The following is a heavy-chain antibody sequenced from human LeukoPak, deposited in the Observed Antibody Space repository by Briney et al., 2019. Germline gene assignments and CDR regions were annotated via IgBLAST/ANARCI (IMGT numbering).Heavy chain of an antibody. CDR3: ARGRFLEWFLIDY. CDR1: GFTSSSYN. Sequence: GGSLRLSCAASGFTSSSYNMNWVRQFPGKGLEWVSSISSSSSYIYYTDSVKGRFTISRDNAKNSLYLQMNSLRADDTAVYYCARGRFLEWFLIDYWGQGTLVTVSS. D-gene: IGHD3-3*01. J-gene: IGHJ4*02. V-gene: IGHV3-21*01. CDR2: ISSSSSYI.